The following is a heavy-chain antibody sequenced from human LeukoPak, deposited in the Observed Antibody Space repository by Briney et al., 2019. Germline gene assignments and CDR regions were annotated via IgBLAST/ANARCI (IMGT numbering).Heavy chain of an antibody. V-gene: IGHV3-23*01. D-gene: IGHD5-24*01. Sequence: TGGSLRLSCAASGFTFSSYWMHWVRQAPGKGLEWVSGISPNGVITYYADSVKGRFTISRDNSKGTVYLQMNSLRPEDTAVYYCAKDDAWLQYGNWGRGTLVTVSS. CDR2: ISPNGVIT. CDR1: GFTFSSYW. J-gene: IGHJ4*02. CDR3: AKDDAWLQYGN.